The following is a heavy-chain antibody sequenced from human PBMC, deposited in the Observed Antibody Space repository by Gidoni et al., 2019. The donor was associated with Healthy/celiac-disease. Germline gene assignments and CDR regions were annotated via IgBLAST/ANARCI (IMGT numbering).Heavy chain of an antibody. V-gene: IGHV4-38-2*01. Sequence: QVQLQESGPGLVKPSETLSLTCAVAGYSISSGYDWGWIRQPPGKGLEWIGSIYHTGSTYYNPSLKSRVTISVDTSKNQFSLKLSSVTAADTAVYYCARASLYEPFDYWGQGTLVTVSS. J-gene: IGHJ4*02. CDR2: IYHTGST. CDR1: GYSISSGYD. CDR3: ARASLYEPFDY. D-gene: IGHD5-12*01.